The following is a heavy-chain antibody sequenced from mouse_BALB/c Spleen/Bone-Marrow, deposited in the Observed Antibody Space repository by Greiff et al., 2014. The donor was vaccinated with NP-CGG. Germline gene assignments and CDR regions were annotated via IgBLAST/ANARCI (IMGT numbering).Heavy chain of an antibody. J-gene: IGHJ2*01. D-gene: IGHD2-4*01. CDR3: ARGPPLYYDYGFDY. Sequence: VQLQQSGTELVKPGDSMKISCKASGYSFTGYTMNWVKQSHGKNLEWIGLINPYNGGTRYNQKFKGKATLTVDKSSSTAYMELLSLTSEDSAVYYCARGPPLYYDYGFDYWGQGTTLTVSS. CDR1: GYSFTGYT. CDR2: INPYNGGT. V-gene: IGHV1-18*01.